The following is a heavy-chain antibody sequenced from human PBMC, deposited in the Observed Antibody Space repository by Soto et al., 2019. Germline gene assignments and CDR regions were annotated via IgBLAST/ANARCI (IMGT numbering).Heavy chain of an antibody. J-gene: IGHJ2*01. Sequence: EVQLVESGGGLVQPGGSLRLSCAASGFTFSSYWMHWVRQAPGKGLVWVSRINSDGSSTSYADSVKGRFTISSDNAKNTLYLQMNSLRAEDTAVYYCARVPVVTAYDWYFDLWGRGTLVTVSS. CDR1: GFTFSSYW. D-gene: IGHD2-21*02. CDR3: ARVPVVTAYDWYFDL. CDR2: INSDGSST. V-gene: IGHV3-74*01.